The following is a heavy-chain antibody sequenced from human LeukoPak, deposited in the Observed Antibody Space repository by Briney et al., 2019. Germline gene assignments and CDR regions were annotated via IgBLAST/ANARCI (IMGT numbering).Heavy chain of an antibody. D-gene: IGHD3-10*01. J-gene: IGHJ4*02. V-gene: IGHV3-48*01. CDR2: ISSSSSTI. Sequence: GGSLRLSCAASGFTFSSYSMNWVRQAPGKGLEWVSYISSSSSTIYYADSVKGRFTISRDNAKNSLYLQMNSLRAEDTAVYYCARDLDGSGSYRGYWGQGTLVTVSS. CDR1: GFTFSSYS. CDR3: ARDLDGSGSYRGY.